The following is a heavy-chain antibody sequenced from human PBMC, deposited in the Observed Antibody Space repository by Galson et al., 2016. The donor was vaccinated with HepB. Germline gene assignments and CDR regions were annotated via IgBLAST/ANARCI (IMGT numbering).Heavy chain of an antibody. CDR2: IYYSGTT. J-gene: IGHJ5*02. CDR3: AMGPEWLSQNWFDP. Sequence: SETLSLTCAVSGGSISSYYWSWIRQPPGKGLEWIGYIYYSGTTNYNPSLEGRVTILLDRSKNQFSLRLNSVTAADTAVYYCAMGPEWLSQNWFDPWGPGTLVAVSS. V-gene: IGHV4-59*01. CDR1: GGSISSYY. D-gene: IGHD3-3*01.